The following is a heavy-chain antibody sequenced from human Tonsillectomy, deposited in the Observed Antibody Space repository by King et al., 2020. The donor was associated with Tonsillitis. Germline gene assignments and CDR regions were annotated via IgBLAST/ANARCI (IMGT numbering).Heavy chain of an antibody. V-gene: IGHV4-34*01. CDR1: GESFSGYY. Sequence: VQLQQWGAGLLKPSETLSLTCAVYGESFSGYYWSWIRQPPGKGLEWIGEIDHSGSSTNYNPSLKSRVTISVDTSKNQFSLKLSSVTAADTAVYYCARRRYFDYWGQGTLVTVSS. CDR2: IDHSGSST. J-gene: IGHJ4*02. CDR3: ARRRYFDY.